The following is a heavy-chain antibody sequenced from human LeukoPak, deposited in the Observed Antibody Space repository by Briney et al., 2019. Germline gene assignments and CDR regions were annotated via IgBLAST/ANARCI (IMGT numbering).Heavy chain of an antibody. V-gene: IGHV3-7*01. D-gene: IGHD2-2*01. CDR3: AREGYQFLSNNYYYYIDV. Sequence: GGSLRLSCGASGFLFRTYNMNWVRQAPGKGLEWVGNIKQDGSEKYYVDSVKGRFTISRDNAKNSLYLQMNGLRAEDTAVYYCAREGYQFLSNNYYYYIDVWGKGTTVTVSS. J-gene: IGHJ6*03. CDR2: IKQDGSEK. CDR1: GFLFRTYN.